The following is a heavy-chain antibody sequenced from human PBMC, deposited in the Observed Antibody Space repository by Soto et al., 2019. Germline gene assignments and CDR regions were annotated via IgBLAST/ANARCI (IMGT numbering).Heavy chain of an antibody. CDR3: ARDPWDY. CDR2: IKQDGREK. V-gene: IGHV3-7*01. Sequence: EVQLVESGGGLVQPGGSLRLSCSASGFIFRDYWMTWVRQVPGKGLEWVANIKQDGREKCYMDSVKARFTISTDNAKNSLDPQRNSLRADDTAVYYCARDPWDYWGQGTLVTVSS. CDR1: GFIFRDYW. J-gene: IGHJ4*02.